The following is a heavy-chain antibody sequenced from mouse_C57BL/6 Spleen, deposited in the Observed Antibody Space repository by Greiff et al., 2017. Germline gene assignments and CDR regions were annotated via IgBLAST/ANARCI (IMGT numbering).Heavy chain of an antibody. CDR3: AKGHGRRWYYGV. CDR2: ISSGSSTN. D-gene: IGHD1-1*01. Sequence: EVKLVESGGGLVKPGGSLKLSCAASGFTFSDYGMHWVRQAPEKGLEWVAYISSGSSTNYYADTVKGRFTIARDNAKNTLFLQMTSLRSEDAAMYCCAKGHGRRWYYGVWGTGTTVTVAS. V-gene: IGHV5-17*01. CDR1: GFTFSDYG. J-gene: IGHJ1*03.